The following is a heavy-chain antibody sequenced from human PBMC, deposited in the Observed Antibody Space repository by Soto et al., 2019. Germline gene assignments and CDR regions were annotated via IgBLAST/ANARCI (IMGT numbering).Heavy chain of an antibody. D-gene: IGHD3-10*01. J-gene: IGHJ6*02. CDR1: VGSISSGGYY. CDR3: ARDYFRGGMDV. Sequence: PSETLSLTCTVSVGSISSGGYYWSWIRQHPGKGLEWIGYIYYSGSTYYNPSLKSRVTISVDTSKNQFSLKLSSVTAADTAVYYCARDYFRGGMDVWGQGTTVTVSS. V-gene: IGHV4-31*03. CDR2: IYYSGST.